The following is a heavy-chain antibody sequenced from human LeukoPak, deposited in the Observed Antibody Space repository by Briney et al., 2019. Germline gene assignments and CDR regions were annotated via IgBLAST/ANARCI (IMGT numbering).Heavy chain of an antibody. J-gene: IGHJ5*02. Sequence: SSETLSLTCTVSGGSISSSSYYWGWIRQPPGKGLEWIGSIYYSGSTYYNPSLKSRVTISVDTSKNQFSLKLSSVTAADTAVYYCARSYRGAYSPWGQGTLVTVSS. D-gene: IGHD1-26*01. V-gene: IGHV4-39*07. CDR1: GGSISSSSYY. CDR2: IYYSGST. CDR3: ARSYRGAYSP.